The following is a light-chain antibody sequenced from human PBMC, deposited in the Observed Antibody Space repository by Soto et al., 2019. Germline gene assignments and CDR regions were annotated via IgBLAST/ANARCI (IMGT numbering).Light chain of an antibody. CDR1: QGISSW. CDR3: QQANSFPLT. CDR2: NGS. J-gene: IGKJ4*01. V-gene: IGKV1-12*01. Sequence: DIQMTQSPSSVSASVGDRVSITCRASQGISSWLAWYQQKPGRAPKLLIYNGSSLQSGVPSRFSGTGSGTDFTLTIGSLQPEDVATYDWQQANSFPLTFGGGTKVEIK.